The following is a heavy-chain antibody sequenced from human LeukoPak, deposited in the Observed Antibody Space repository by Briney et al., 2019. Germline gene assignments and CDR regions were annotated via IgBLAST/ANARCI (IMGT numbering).Heavy chain of an antibody. CDR3: ARARYTASLDY. J-gene: IGHJ4*02. CDR2: ISYDGKTS. Sequence: GALRLSCAGSGFPLRRIAMHWGRQAPGNGLEAGAVISYDGKTSYYADYVKGRFTIYRDNSKNTLYMQMNSLRAEATALYHCARARYTASLDYWGQGTLVTVSS. V-gene: IGHV3-30*04. CDR1: GFPLRRIA. D-gene: IGHD1-14*01.